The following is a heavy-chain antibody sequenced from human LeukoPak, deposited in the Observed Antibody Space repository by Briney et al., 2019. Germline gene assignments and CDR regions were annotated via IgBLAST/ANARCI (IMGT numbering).Heavy chain of an antibody. CDR1: GFXFSSYW. CDR2: INSDGSSR. V-gene: IGHV3-74*01. D-gene: IGHD5-12*01. J-gene: IGHJ4*02. Sequence: PGGSLRLSCAASGFXFSSYWIHWVRQAPGKGLVWVSLINSDGSSRNYADSVKGRFTISRDNAKNTLYLQMNSLRVEDTAVYYCAREDYSGYEFYDYWGQGSLVTVSS. CDR3: AREDYSGYEFYDY.